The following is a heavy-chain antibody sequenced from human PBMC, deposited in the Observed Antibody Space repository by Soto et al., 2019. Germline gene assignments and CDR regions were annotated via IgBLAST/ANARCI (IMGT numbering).Heavy chain of an antibody. V-gene: IGHV1-69*13. CDR2: IIPIFGTA. CDR3: ARALITFFVVVIPTHLYGMDV. Sequence: GASVKVSCKASGGTFSSYAISWVRQAPGQGLEWMGGIIPIFGTANYAQKFQGRVTITADESTSTAYMELSSLRSEDTAVYCCARALITFFVVVIPTHLYGMDVWGQGTTVTVSS. CDR1: GGTFSSYA. J-gene: IGHJ6*02. D-gene: IGHD3-3*01.